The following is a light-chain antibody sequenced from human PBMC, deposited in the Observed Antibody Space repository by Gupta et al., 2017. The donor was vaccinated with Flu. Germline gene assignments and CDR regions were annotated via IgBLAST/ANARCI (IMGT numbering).Light chain of an antibody. CDR3: QEGDGLPIT. CDR1: QVIYSQ. CDR2: PAS. V-gene: IGKV1-12*01. Sequence: DTQMTQFPSSVSASVGDRVTVTGRASQVIYSQLGCYQQKPGKTPKLLIYPASTSQSGAPSRFNGSASAADIPLTITIPHPEDAANYCCQEGDGLPITFGGGSKLQIK. J-gene: IGKJ4*01.